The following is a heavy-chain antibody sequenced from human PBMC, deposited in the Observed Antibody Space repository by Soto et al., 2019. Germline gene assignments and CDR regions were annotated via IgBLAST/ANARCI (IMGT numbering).Heavy chain of an antibody. CDR1: GGSFSGYY. J-gene: IGHJ6*02. CDR2: INQSGGT. Sequence: SETLSLTCGVYGGSFSGYYWSWVRQPPGKGLEWIGAINQSGGTNYNPSLKSRVTISVDTSKNQFSLSLSSVTAADTAIYYCAKFKNSYYCGLDVWGPGTAVTVSS. CDR3: AKFKNSYYCGLDV. V-gene: IGHV4-34*01.